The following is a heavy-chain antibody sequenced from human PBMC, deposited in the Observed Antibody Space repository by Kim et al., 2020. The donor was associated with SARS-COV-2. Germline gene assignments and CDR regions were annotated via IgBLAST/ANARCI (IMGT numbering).Heavy chain of an antibody. CDR3: EASDF. CDR2: ESGLGT. Sequence: ESGLGTHYADPVRGRFTISRDNSKSTLFLQMSNLRVKDTAVYYCEASDFWGQGALVTVSS. J-gene: IGHJ4*02. V-gene: IGHV3-23*01.